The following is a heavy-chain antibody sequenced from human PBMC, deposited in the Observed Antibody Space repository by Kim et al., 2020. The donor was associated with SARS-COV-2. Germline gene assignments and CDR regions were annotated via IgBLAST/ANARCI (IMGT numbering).Heavy chain of an antibody. Sequence: SETLSLTCTVSGGSISSGGYYWSWIRQHPGKGLEWIGYIYYSGSTYYNPSLKSRVTISVDTSKNQFSLKLSSVTAADTAVYYCARVEGITIFGVVIIGAFDIWGQGTMVPVSS. CDR3: ARVEGITIFGVVIIGAFDI. D-gene: IGHD3-3*01. J-gene: IGHJ3*02. CDR2: IYYSGST. CDR1: GGSISSGGYY. V-gene: IGHV4-31*03.